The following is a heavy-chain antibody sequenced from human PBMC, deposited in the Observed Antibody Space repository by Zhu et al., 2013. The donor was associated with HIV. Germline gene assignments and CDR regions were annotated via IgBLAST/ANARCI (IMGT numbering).Heavy chain of an antibody. Sequence: QVQLVQSGAEVKKPGASVKVSCKASGYTFTGYYMHWVRQAPGQGLEWMGWINPNSGGTNYAQKFQGRVTMTRDTSISTAYMELSRLRSDDTAVYYCARDFPAYYYDSSGYFDAFDIWAKGQWSPSLQ. J-gene: IGHJ3*02. CDR3: ARDFPAYYYDSSGYFDAFDI. CDR2: INPNSGGT. D-gene: IGHD3-22*01. CDR1: GYTFTGYY. V-gene: IGHV1-2*02.